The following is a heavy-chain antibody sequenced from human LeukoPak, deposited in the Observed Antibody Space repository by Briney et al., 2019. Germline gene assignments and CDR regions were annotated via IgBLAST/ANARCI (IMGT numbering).Heavy chain of an antibody. Sequence: GESLKISCKGSGYTFTNYWVGWVRQMPGKGLESMGIIFPGDSDTRYTPSFQGQVIISADKSTGTVYLQWTSLKASDTAIYYCARLECSSTTCPFAYWGQGTLVTVSS. CDR1: GYTFTNYW. J-gene: IGHJ4*02. CDR2: IFPGDSDT. CDR3: ARLECSSTTCPFAY. V-gene: IGHV5-51*01. D-gene: IGHD2-2*01.